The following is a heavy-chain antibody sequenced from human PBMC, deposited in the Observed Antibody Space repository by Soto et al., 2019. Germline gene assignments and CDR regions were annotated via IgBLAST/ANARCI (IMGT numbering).Heavy chain of an antibody. CDR3: AHRATMTIFGLIIDNGIWFDP. D-gene: IGHD3-3*01. V-gene: IGHV2-5*02. Sequence: QLNLIESGPTLVKPTQTLTLTCTFSGFSLSTSGAAVGWVRQPPGRALEWLALIYWAGDKRYNASLGNRLTITKDTSMNQVVLTLTNVDPADTATYYCAHRATMTIFGLIIDNGIWFDPWGQGTRVIVSS. CDR2: IYWAGDK. CDR1: GFSLSTSGAA. J-gene: IGHJ5*02.